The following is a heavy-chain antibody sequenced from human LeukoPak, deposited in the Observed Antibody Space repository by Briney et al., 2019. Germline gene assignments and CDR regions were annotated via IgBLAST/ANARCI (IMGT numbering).Heavy chain of an antibody. CDR1: GGSFSGYY. Sequence: SETLSLTCAVYGGSFSGYYWSSIRQPPGKGLEWIGEINHSGSTNYNPSLKSRVTISVDTSKNQFSLKLSSVTAADTAVYYCARGSGSYYGIDYWGQGTLVTVSS. J-gene: IGHJ4*02. D-gene: IGHD1-26*01. V-gene: IGHV4-34*01. CDR2: INHSGST. CDR3: ARGSGSYYGIDY.